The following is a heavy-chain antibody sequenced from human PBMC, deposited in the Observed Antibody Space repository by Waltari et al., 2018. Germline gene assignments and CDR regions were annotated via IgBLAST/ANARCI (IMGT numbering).Heavy chain of an antibody. Sequence: QVRMQESGPGLVKPSQTLSLTCSVSGDSISSVSYYWFWIRHPAGQGLESIGYIYGSGNTNYNPSLKSRVTISADTSKNQFSLTLSSVTAADTAVYYCASSFCPDGACLSRGTYYYYSMDVWGQGTTVTVSS. J-gene: IGHJ6*03. V-gene: IGHV4-61*09. D-gene: IGHD2-21*02. CDR3: ASSFCPDGACLSRGTYYYYSMDV. CDR2: IYGSGNT. CDR1: GDSISSVSYY.